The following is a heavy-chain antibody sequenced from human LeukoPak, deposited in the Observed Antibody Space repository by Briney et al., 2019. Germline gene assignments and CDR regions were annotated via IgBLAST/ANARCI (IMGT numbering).Heavy chain of an antibody. V-gene: IGHV4-34*01. Sequence: SETLSLTCAVYGGSFSGYYWRWIRQPPGKGLEWIGEINHSGSTNYNPSLKSRVTISVDTSKNQFSLKLSSVTAADTAVYYCARVIVVVVAATRQDYWFDPWGQGTLVTVSS. D-gene: IGHD2-15*01. CDR1: GGSFSGYY. J-gene: IGHJ5*02. CDR3: ARVIVVVVAATRQDYWFDP. CDR2: INHSGST.